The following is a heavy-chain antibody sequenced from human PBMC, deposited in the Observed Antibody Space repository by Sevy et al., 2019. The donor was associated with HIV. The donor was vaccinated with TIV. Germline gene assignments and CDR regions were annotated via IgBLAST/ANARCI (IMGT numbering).Heavy chain of an antibody. CDR2: IWFDGSNI. J-gene: IGHJ4*02. V-gene: IGHV3-33*01. Sequence: GGSLRLSCVASGFTFGSYGMLWVRQAPGKGLEWVADIWFDGSNIHYVDSVRGRFTISRDNSKNTLSLQMSSLRAEDTPVYYCAGERTYLFDYCGQGTLVTVSS. CDR1: GFTFGSYG. CDR3: AGERTYLFDY.